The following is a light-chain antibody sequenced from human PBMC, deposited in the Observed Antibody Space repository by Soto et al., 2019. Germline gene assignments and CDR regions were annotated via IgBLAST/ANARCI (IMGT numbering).Light chain of an antibody. V-gene: IGKV1-5*01. J-gene: IGKJ5*01. Sequence: DIPMTQSPSTLSASVGDRVTITCRASQSISSWLAWYQQKPGKAPNLLIYDASSLESGVPSRFSGSGSGTEFTLTISSLQPDDFATYYCQHYNSSPFTFGQGTRLEIK. CDR1: QSISSW. CDR3: QHYNSSPFT. CDR2: DAS.